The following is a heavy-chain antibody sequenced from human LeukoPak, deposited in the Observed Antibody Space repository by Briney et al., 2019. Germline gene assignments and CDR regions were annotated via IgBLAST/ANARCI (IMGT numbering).Heavy chain of an antibody. V-gene: IGHV3-23*01. Sequence: HPSETLSLTCTVSGGSISSSSYYWGWIRQPPGKGLEWVSTLSGSAVTTFYADSVKGRFTISRDNSKNTLYLQLSSLRADDTAVYYCTRNSGWYGISWGQGTLVTVSS. CDR2: LSGSAVTT. D-gene: IGHD6-19*01. J-gene: IGHJ4*02. CDR3: TRNSGWYGIS. CDR1: GGSISSSSYY.